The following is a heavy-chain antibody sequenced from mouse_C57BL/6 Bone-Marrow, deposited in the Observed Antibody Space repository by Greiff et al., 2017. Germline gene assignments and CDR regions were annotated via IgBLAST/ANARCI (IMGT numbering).Heavy chain of an antibody. CDR3: AREGVYGNYAMDY. Sequence: EVKVVESGPGLAKPSQTLSLTCSVTGYSITSDYWNWIRKFPGNKLEYMGYISYSGSTYYNPSLKSRISITRDTSKNQYYLQLNSVTTEDTATYXCAREGVYGNYAMDYWGQGTSVTVSS. J-gene: IGHJ4*01. D-gene: IGHD2-1*01. CDR2: ISYSGST. V-gene: IGHV3-8*01. CDR1: GYSITSDY.